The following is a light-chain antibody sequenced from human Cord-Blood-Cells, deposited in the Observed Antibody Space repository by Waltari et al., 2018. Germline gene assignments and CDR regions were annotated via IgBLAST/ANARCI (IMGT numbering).Light chain of an antibody. J-gene: IGKJ1*01. Sequence: EIVMTQSPATLSVSPGERATLSCRASQSVSSNLAWYQQKPGQAPRLLIYGASTRATGIPSRFSGRGSGTDFTLTISCLQSEDFATYYCQQYYSYPRTFGQGTKVEIK. CDR1: QSVSSN. CDR2: GAS. CDR3: QQYYSYPRT. V-gene: IGKV3-15*01.